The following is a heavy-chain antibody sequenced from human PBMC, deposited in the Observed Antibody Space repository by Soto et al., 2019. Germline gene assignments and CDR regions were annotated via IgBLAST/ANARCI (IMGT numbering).Heavy chain of an antibody. CDR2: IYWDDDK. CDR1: GFSLSTSGVG. V-gene: IGHV2-5*02. CDR3: AHRPGTTFDPELWYFDY. D-gene: IGHD3-16*01. Sequence: QITLKESGPTLVKPTQTLTLTCTFSGFSLSTSGVGVGWIRQPPGKALEWLALIYWDDDKRYSPSLKSRLTITKDTSKNQVVLTMTNMDPVDTATYYCAHRPGTTFDPELWYFDYWGQGTLVTVSS. J-gene: IGHJ4*02.